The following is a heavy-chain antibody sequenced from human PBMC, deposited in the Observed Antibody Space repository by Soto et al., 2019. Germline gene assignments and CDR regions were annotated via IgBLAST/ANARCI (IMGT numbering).Heavy chain of an antibody. V-gene: IGHV4-59*01. CDR2: IYYSGST. CDR3: ARDRPLPCGDYDQNYYYYGMDV. Sequence: SETLSLTCTVSGGSISSYYWSWIRQPPGKGLEWIGYIYYSGSTNYNPSLKSRVTISVDTSKNQFSLKLSSVTAADTAVYYCARDRPLPCGDYDQNYYYYGMDVWGQGTTVTVSS. J-gene: IGHJ6*02. D-gene: IGHD4-17*01. CDR1: GGSISSYY.